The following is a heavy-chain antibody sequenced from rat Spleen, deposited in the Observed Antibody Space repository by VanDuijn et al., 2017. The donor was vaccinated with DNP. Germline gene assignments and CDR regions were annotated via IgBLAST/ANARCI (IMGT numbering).Heavy chain of an antibody. V-gene: IGHV5S10*01. Sequence: EVQLVESGGGLLQPGRSLKLSCEASGFTFSDYNMAWVRQAPKKGLEWVATITYDGSNTYYRDSVRGRFAVSRDDAENTLYLQMNSLTSEDTAAYFCAKIAAGAMDVWGQGTSVTVSS. CDR1: GFTFSDYN. J-gene: IGHJ4*01. D-gene: IGHD1-2*01. CDR2: ITYDGSNT. CDR3: AKIAAGAMDV.